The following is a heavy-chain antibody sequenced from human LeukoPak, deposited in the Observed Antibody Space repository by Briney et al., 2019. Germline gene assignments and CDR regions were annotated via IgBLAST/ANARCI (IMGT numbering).Heavy chain of an antibody. CDR1: GYTFSGYY. Sequence: ASVKVSCKASGYTFSGYYMHWVRQAPGQGLEWMGWINPDSGGTNYAQKFQGRVTMTRDTSISTAYMELIRLRSADTAVYYCARVGRAFTARSSFFDYWGQGTLVTVSS. CDR3: ARVGRAFTARSSFFDY. D-gene: IGHD6-6*01. CDR2: INPDSGGT. J-gene: IGHJ4*02. V-gene: IGHV1-2*02.